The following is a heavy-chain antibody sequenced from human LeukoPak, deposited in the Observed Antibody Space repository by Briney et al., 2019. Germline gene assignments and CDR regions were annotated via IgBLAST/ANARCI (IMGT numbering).Heavy chain of an antibody. CDR2: ISSSGSTI. Sequence: PGGSLRLSCAASGFTFSDYYMSWIRQAPGKGLEWVSYISSSGSTIYYADSVKGRFTISRDNAKNSLYLQMNSLRAEDTAVYYCARVTTIFGVVIRPYYYYYMDVWGKGTTVTVSS. V-gene: IGHV3-11*04. CDR3: ARVTTIFGVVIRPYYYYYMDV. D-gene: IGHD3-3*01. J-gene: IGHJ6*03. CDR1: GFTFSDYY.